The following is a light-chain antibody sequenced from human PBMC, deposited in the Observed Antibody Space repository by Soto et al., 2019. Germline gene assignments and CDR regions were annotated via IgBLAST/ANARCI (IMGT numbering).Light chain of an antibody. J-gene: IGLJ2*01. V-gene: IGLV2-14*01. CDR3: SSYRSSDTVV. Sequence: QSVLTQPASVSGSPGQSITLSCTGTTSDVGRYNYVSWYQQHPGKAPKLMIYEVSNRPSAVSNRLSGSKSGNTASLTISGLQAEDEADYYCSSYRSSDTVVFGGGTKLTVL. CDR1: TSDVGRYNY. CDR2: EVS.